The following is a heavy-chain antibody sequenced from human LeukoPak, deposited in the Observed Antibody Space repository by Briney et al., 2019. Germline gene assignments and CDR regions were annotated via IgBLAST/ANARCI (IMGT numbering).Heavy chain of an antibody. CDR3: ARGVRTGKAARARPYYYMDV. Sequence: ASVKVSCKASGYTFTSYDINWVRQATGQGLEWMGWMNPNSGNTGYAQKFQGRVTMTRNTSISTAYMELSSLRSEDTAVYYCARGVRTGKAARARPYYYMDVWGKGTTVTVSS. CDR1: GYTFTSYD. V-gene: IGHV1-8*01. CDR2: MNPNSGNT. J-gene: IGHJ6*03. D-gene: IGHD6-6*01.